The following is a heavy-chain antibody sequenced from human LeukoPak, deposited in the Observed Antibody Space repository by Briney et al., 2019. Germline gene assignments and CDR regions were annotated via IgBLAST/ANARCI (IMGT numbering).Heavy chain of an antibody. Sequence: GGSLRLSCAASGFTFRNYAMTWVRQAPGKGLEWVSGISGGGVRTYYGDSGKGRFTISGDNSKNTLYLQMNNLRAEDTAVYYCAKDQGIDYGDQLHYWGQGTLVTVSS. J-gene: IGHJ4*02. CDR3: AKDQGIDYGDQLHY. D-gene: IGHD4/OR15-4a*01. V-gene: IGHV3-23*01. CDR1: GFTFRNYA. CDR2: ISGGGVRT.